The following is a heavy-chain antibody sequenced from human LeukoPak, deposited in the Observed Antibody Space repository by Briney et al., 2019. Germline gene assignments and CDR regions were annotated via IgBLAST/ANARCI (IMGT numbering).Heavy chain of an antibody. Sequence: PSETLSLTCTVSGGSISSCYWSWIRQPPGKGLEWIGYIYYSGSTNYNPSLKSRVTISVDTSKNQFSLKLSSVTAADTAVYYCARLGDYYGSGTLVDYWGQGTLVTVSS. CDR2: IYYSGST. CDR3: ARLGDYYGSGTLVDY. J-gene: IGHJ4*02. V-gene: IGHV4-59*08. D-gene: IGHD3-10*01. CDR1: GGSISSCY.